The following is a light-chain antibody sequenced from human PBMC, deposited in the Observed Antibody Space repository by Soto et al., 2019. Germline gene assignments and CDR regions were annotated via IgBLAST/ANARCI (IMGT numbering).Light chain of an antibody. V-gene: IGLV2-23*02. CDR3: CSYAGSSTFLYV. Sequence: QSALTQPASVSGSPGQSITISCTGTSSDVGSYNLVSWYQQHPGKAPKLMIYEVSKRPSGVSNRFSGSKSGNTASLTISGLQAEDEPDYYCCSYAGSSTFLYVFGTGTQLTVL. CDR1: SSDVGSYNL. J-gene: IGLJ1*01. CDR2: EVS.